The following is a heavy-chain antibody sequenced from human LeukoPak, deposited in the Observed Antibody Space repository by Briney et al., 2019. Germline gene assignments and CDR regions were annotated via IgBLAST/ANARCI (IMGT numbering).Heavy chain of an antibody. CDR3: ARDVAYYDFWSGYYSNYYYGMDV. V-gene: IGHV3-11*01. J-gene: IGHJ6*02. Sequence: KPGGSLRLSCAASGFTFSDYYMSWIRQAPGKGLEWVSYISSSGSTIYYADSVKGRFTISRDNAKNSLYLQMNSLRAEDTAAYYCARDVAYYDFWSGYYSNYYYGMDVWGQGTTVTVSS. CDR1: GFTFSDYY. D-gene: IGHD3-3*01. CDR2: ISSSGSTI.